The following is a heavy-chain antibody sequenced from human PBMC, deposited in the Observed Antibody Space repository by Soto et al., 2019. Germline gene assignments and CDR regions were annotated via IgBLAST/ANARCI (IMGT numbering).Heavy chain of an antibody. Sequence: ASVKVSCRASGYTFCTYGYTCVRQAPGQWLECFGGMIVYMLNTKQGRKFRGRSTLTTEASTGTAYLELRNLRSDDPAVYYCARDHCTTDRCYTHHFDVCGKVTTVTVS. CDR3: ARDHCTTDRCYTHHFDV. CDR2: MIVYMLNT. D-gene: IGHD2-8*01. J-gene: IGHJ6*03. V-gene: IGHV1-18*04. CDR1: GYTFCTYG.